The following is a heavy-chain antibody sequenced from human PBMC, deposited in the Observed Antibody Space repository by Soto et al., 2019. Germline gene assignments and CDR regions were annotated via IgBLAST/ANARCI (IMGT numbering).Heavy chain of an antibody. CDR1: GFTFSSYS. CDR2: ISSSSSTI. J-gene: IGHJ3*02. Sequence: GSLRLSCAASGFTFSSYSMNWVRQAPGKGLEWVSYISSSSSTIYYADSVKGRFTISRDNAKNSLYLQMNSLRAEDTAVYYCARDWADIVVVPAATDAFDIWGQGTMVTVSS. D-gene: IGHD2-2*01. V-gene: IGHV3-48*01. CDR3: ARDWADIVVVPAATDAFDI.